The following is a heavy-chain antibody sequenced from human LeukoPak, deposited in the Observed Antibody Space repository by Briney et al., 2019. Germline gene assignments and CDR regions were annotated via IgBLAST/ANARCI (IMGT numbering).Heavy chain of an antibody. D-gene: IGHD2-8*01. CDR1: GYTFTSYG. Sequence: ASVKVSCKASGYTFTSYGISWVRQAPGQGLEWMGWISAYNGNTNYAQKLQGRVTMTTDTSTSTAYMELRSLRSDDTAVYYCARDRRNCTNGVCYYYYYMDVWGKGTTVTVSS. CDR3: ARDRRNCTNGVCYYYYYMDV. J-gene: IGHJ6*03. V-gene: IGHV1-18*01. CDR2: ISAYNGNT.